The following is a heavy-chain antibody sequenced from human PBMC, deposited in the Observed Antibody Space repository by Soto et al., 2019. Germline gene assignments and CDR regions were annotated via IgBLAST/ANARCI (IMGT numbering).Heavy chain of an antibody. CDR1: GFTFSSYA. Sequence: PGGSLRLSCAASGFTFSSYAMHWVRQAPGKGLEWVAVISYDGSNKYYADSVKGRFTISRDNSKNTLYLQMNSLRAEDTAVYYCARDHYDMTGYGMDVWGQGTTVTVSS. CDR3: ARDHYDMTGYGMDV. D-gene: IGHD3-9*01. V-gene: IGHV3-30-3*01. CDR2: ISYDGSNK. J-gene: IGHJ6*02.